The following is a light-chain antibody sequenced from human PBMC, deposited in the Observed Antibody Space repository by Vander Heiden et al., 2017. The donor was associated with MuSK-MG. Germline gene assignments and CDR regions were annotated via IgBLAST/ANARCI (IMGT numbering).Light chain of an antibody. CDR1: QSISRY. Sequence: DIQLTQSPSSLSASVGDRVNITCRASQSISRYLNWYQHKPGKAPNFLIYRASSLESGVPSRFSGSGSGTDFTLTITSLQPEDFAIYYCQQSDNTQYTFGQGTKLEIK. J-gene: IGKJ2*01. CDR2: RAS. CDR3: QQSDNTQYT. V-gene: IGKV1-39*01.